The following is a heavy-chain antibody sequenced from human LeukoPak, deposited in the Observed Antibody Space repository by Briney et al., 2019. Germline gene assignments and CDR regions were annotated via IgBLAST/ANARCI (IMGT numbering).Heavy chain of an antibody. V-gene: IGHV3-23*01. J-gene: IGHJ4*02. D-gene: IGHD6-19*01. Sequence: GGSLRLSCAASGFTFNTYAIYWVRQAPGKGLEWVSGICGSGGCTYYADSVKGRFTTSRDNSKNTVYLQMNSLTADDTAIYYCAKTTVGYSSGRYPGWPADCWGQGTLVTVSS. CDR1: GFTFNTYA. CDR3: AKTTVGYSSGRYPGWPADC. CDR2: ICGSGGCT.